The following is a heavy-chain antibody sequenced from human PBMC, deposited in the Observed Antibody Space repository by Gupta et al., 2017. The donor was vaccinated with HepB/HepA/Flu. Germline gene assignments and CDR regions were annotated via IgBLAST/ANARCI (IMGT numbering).Heavy chain of an antibody. CDR1: GFYFDSYG. V-gene: IGHV3-30*18. CDR2: ISYEGSQK. J-gene: IGHJ4*02. CDR3: AKGAGYNFYYFDY. Sequence: QVQLVESGGGAVQPGRSLRLSCAASGFYFDSYGMHWVRQAPGKGLEWVGVISYEGSQKFYADSVKGRFTISRDNLRNTLYLQMNNLRHEDTAIDYCAKGAGYNFYYFDYWGRGTLVTVSS. D-gene: IGHD5-12*01.